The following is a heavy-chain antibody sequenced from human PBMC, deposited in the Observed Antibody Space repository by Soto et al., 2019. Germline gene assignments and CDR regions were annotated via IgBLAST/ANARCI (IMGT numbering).Heavy chain of an antibody. Sequence: GALRLSCAASVFTFSSYGMHWVRQAPGKGLEWVAVISYDGSNKYYADSVKGRFTISRDNSKNTLYLQMNSLRAEDTAVYYCAKAIRYCSSTSCYHYYYYYYGMDVWGQGTTVTVSS. D-gene: IGHD2-2*01. CDR2: ISYDGSNK. CDR1: VFTFSSYG. CDR3: AKAIRYCSSTSCYHYYYYYYGMDV. V-gene: IGHV3-30*18. J-gene: IGHJ6*02.